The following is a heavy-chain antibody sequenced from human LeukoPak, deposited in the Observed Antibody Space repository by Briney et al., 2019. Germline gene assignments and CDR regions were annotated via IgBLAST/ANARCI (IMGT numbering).Heavy chain of an antibody. CDR2: LRYDGTIT. CDR3: ARASGSFDY. D-gene: IGHD1-26*01. CDR1: GFTFSSYG. V-gene: IGHV3-30*02. J-gene: IGHJ4*02. Sequence: PGGSLRLSCAASGFTFSSYGMHWVRQAPGKGLEWVTYLRYDGTITYYADSVKGRFTISRDDSKNTLYLQMNSLRAEDSAVYYCARASGSFDYWGQGTLVTVSS.